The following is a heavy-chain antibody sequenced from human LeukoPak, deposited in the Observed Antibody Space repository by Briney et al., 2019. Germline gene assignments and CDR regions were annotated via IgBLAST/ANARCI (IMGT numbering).Heavy chain of an antibody. CDR3: AREGSLGADHAFDI. D-gene: IGHD1-26*01. V-gene: IGHV1-18*01. Sequence: ASVKVSCKASGYTFTSHGISWVRQAPGQGLEWMGWISTYNTNTNYAQKLQDRVTMTTDTSTSTAYMELRSLRSEDTAVYYCAREGSLGADHAFDIWGQGTMVTVSS. CDR1: GYTFTSHG. J-gene: IGHJ3*02. CDR2: ISTYNTNT.